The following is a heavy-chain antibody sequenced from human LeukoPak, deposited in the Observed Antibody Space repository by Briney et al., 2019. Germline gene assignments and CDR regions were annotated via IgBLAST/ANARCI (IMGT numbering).Heavy chain of an antibody. J-gene: IGHJ4*02. CDR3: AGDGFGTAPATKLDY. CDR2: TSYDGSNK. V-gene: IGHV3-30*04. D-gene: IGHD1/OR15-1a*01. Sequence: GGSLRLSCAASGFTFSNYAFHWVRQAPGKGREWVALTSYDGSNKYYADTVKGRFPISRDNSKNTLYLQMNSLRAEDTAVYYCAGDGFGTAPATKLDYWGQGTLVTVSS. CDR1: GFTFSNYA.